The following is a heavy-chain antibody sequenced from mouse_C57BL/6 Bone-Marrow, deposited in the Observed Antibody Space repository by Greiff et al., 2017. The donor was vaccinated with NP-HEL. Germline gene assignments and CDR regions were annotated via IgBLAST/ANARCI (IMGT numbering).Heavy chain of an antibody. Sequence: QVQLQQPGAELVMPGASVKLSCKASGYTFTSYWMHWVKQRPGQGLEWIGEIDPSDSYTNYNQKFKGKSTLTVDKASSTAYMQLSSLTSEDSAVYYCAREVYYGNYVYAMDYWGQGTSVTVSS. CDR2: IDPSDSYT. J-gene: IGHJ4*01. CDR1: GYTFTSYW. D-gene: IGHD2-1*01. V-gene: IGHV1-69*01. CDR3: AREVYYGNYVYAMDY.